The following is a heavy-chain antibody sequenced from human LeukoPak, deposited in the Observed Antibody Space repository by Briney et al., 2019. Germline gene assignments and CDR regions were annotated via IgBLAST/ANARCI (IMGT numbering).Heavy chain of an antibody. V-gene: IGHV4-34*01. Sequence: PSETLSLTCAVYGGSFSGYYWSWIRQPPGKGLEWIGEINHSGSTNYNPSLKSRVTIPVDTSKNQFSLKLSSVTAADTAVYYCARDGTGNWFDPWGQGTLVTVSP. J-gene: IGHJ5*02. CDR3: ARDGTGNWFDP. CDR2: INHSGST. CDR1: GGSFSGYY. D-gene: IGHD1-7*01.